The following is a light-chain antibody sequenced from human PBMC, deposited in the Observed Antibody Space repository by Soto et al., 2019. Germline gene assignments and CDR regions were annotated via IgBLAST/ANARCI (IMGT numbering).Light chain of an antibody. Sequence: EIVMTQSPGTLSLSPGERATLSCRASQSVSSSYLAWYQQKPGQAPRLLIYGASSRATGIPDRFSGSGSGTEFTLTISSLQPDDFATYYCQQYNGYSITFGQGTRLEIK. CDR2: GAS. CDR1: QSVSSSY. J-gene: IGKJ5*01. V-gene: IGKV3-20*01. CDR3: QQYNGYSIT.